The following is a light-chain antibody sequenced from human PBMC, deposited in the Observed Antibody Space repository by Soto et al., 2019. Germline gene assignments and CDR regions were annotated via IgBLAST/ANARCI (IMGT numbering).Light chain of an antibody. Sequence: QSVLTQPPSASGTPGQRVTISCSGSSSNIGSNTVNWYQQFPGTAPKLLIYGNDQRPSGVPDRFSGSKSGTSASVAISGLQSEDEADYYCATWDDSLIGSVFGTGTKLTVL. CDR3: ATWDDSLIGSV. CDR2: GND. V-gene: IGLV1-44*01. CDR1: SSNIGSNT. J-gene: IGLJ1*01.